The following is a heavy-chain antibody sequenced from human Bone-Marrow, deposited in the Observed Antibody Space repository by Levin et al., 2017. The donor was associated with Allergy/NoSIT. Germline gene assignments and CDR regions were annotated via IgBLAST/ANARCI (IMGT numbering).Heavy chain of an antibody. J-gene: IGHJ4*02. V-gene: IGHV3-30*18. CDR1: GFAFNSYD. Sequence: GGSLRLSCAASGFAFNSYDMHWVRQAPGKGLEWTAIISYDGNKKYYADSVRGRFTISRDNSKNTLFLQMNSLRPEDTAVYYCAKGLDCNGDNCKDYWGQGNMVTVSS. CDR3: AKGLDCNGDNCKDY. CDR2: ISYDGNKK. D-gene: IGHD2-15*01.